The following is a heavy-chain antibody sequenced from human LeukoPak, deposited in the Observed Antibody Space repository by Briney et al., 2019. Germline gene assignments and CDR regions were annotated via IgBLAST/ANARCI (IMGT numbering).Heavy chain of an antibody. CDR1: GGSISSYY. CDR3: ARPTNYYGFPFEP. CDR2: IYYTGST. Sequence: PSETLSLTCTVSGGSISSYYWSWIRQPPGKGLENIGYIYYTGSTNYNPSLKSRVTISVDTSKNQFSLKLSSVTAADTAVYYCARPTNYYGFPFEPWGQGTLVTVSS. D-gene: IGHD3-10*01. J-gene: IGHJ5*02. V-gene: IGHV4-59*08.